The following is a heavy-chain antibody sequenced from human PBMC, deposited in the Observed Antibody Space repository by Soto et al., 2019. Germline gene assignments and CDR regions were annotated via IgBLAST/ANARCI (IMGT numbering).Heavy chain of an antibody. J-gene: IGHJ6*02. D-gene: IGHD3-3*01. CDR1: GGTFSSYA. Sequence: TVKVSCKASGGTFSSYAISWVRQAPGQGLEWMGGIIPIFGTANYAQKFQGRVTITADKSTSTAYMELSSLRSEDTAVYYCARAHYDFWSGYRYLYGMDVWGQGTTVTVSS. CDR3: ARAHYDFWSGYRYLYGMDV. CDR2: IIPIFGTA. V-gene: IGHV1-69*06.